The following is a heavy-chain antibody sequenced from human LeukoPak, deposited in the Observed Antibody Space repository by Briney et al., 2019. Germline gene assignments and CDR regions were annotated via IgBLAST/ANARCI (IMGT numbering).Heavy chain of an antibody. Sequence: SQTLSLTCTVSGGSISSGGYYWSWIRQHPGKGLEWIGYIYYSGSTYYNPSLKSRVTISVDTSKNQFSLKLSSVTAADRAVYYCARDYKNWDAFDIWGQGTMVTVSS. J-gene: IGHJ3*02. V-gene: IGHV4-31*03. CDR3: ARDYKNWDAFDI. D-gene: IGHD1-1*01. CDR2: IYYSGST. CDR1: GGSISSGGYY.